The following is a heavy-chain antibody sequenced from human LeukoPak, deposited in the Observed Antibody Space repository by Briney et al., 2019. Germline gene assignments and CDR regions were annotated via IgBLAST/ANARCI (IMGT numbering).Heavy chain of an antibody. D-gene: IGHD6-13*01. CDR3: ARDPNQYEAAHAFHY. CDR1: GGTFSSYA. J-gene: IGHJ4*02. V-gene: IGHV1-69*04. CDR2: IIPILGIA. Sequence: GASVKVSCKASGGTFSSYAISWVRQAPGQGLEWMGRIIPILGIANYAQKFQGRVTITADKSTSTAYMELSSLRSDDTAVYYCARDPNQYEAAHAFHYWGQGTLVTVSS.